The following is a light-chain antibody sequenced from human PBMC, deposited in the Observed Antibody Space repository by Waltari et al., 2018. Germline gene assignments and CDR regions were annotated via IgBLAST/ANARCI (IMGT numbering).Light chain of an antibody. Sequence: QSALTQPASVSGSPGQSITIFCTGTTNDVGGYNFVSWYPHHPGKAPKLIIYEVTKRPSGVSTRFSGSKSGNTASLTISGLQAEDEADYYCHSYTGSRTYVFGTGTKVTVL. J-gene: IGLJ1*01. CDR2: EVT. CDR3: HSYTGSRTYV. V-gene: IGLV2-14*01. CDR1: TNDVGGYNF.